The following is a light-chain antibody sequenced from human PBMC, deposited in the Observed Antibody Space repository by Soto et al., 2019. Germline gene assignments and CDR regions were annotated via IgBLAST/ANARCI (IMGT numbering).Light chain of an antibody. J-gene: IGKJ5*01. CDR1: QRVGKY. Sequence: DIQMTQSPSSLSVSVGDRVTITCRASQRVGKYLAWFQQKPGRAPESLIYDISTLQSGVPSKFSGSGSGTDFTLTINSLQPEDSATYYCQQYHTYPRTFGQGTQLEIK. CDR2: DIS. V-gene: IGKV1-16*02. CDR3: QQYHTYPRT.